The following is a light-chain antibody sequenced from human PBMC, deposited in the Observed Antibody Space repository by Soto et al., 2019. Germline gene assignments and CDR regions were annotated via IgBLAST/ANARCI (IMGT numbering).Light chain of an antibody. CDR1: SSDVGSYNL. Sequence: QSALTQPAPVSGSPGQSITISCTGTSSDVGSYNLVSWYQQHPGKAPKLMIYEGSKRPSGVSNRFSGSKSGNTASLTISGLQAEDEADYYCCSYAGSSTFKVVFGGGTKLTVL. CDR2: EGS. V-gene: IGLV2-23*01. J-gene: IGLJ2*01. CDR3: CSYAGSSTFKVV.